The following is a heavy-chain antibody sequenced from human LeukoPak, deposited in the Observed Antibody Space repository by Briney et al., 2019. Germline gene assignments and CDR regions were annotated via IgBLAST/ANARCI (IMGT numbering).Heavy chain of an antibody. J-gene: IGHJ4*02. CDR3: ARGAAMGNFDY. CDR2: IYHSGST. D-gene: IGHD5-18*01. V-gene: IGHV4-38-2*02. Sequence: PSETLSLTCTVSGYSISSGYYWGWIRQPPGKGLEWIGSIYHSGSTYYNPSLKSRVTISVDTSKNQFSLKLSSVTAADTAVYYCARGAAMGNFDYWGQGTLVTVSS. CDR1: GYSISSGYY.